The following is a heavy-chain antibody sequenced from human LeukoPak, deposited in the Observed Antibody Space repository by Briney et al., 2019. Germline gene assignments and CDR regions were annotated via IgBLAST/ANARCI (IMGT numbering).Heavy chain of an antibody. V-gene: IGHV3-21*01. CDR2: ISSSSDYI. Sequence: PGGSLRLSCAASGFTFSSYSMNWVRQAPGKGLEWVSSISSSSDYIYYADSVKGRFTISRDNAKNSLYPQMNSLRAEDTAVYYCARRGGGGATLRYPPYYYYYYMDVWGKGTTVTVSS. D-gene: IGHD1-26*01. CDR1: GFTFSSYS. CDR3: ARRGGGGATLRYPPYYYYYYMDV. J-gene: IGHJ6*03.